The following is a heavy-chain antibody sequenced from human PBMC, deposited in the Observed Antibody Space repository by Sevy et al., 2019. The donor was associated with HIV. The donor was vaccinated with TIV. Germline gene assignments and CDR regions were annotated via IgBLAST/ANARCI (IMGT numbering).Heavy chain of an antibody. Sequence: GGSQRLSCAASGFTFNNYAMTWVRQAPGKGLEWVSTVSGGRDKTYDADSVKGRFSISRDNSDNTVYLQMNSLRAEDTAVYYCARGGDGSFDYWGQGTLVTVSS. CDR1: GFTFNNYA. J-gene: IGHJ4*02. CDR2: VSGGRDKT. V-gene: IGHV3-23*01. D-gene: IGHD2-21*01. CDR3: ARGGDGSFDY.